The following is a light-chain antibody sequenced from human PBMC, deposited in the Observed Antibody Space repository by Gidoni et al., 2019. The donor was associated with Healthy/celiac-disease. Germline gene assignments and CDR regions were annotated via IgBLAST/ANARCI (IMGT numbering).Light chain of an antibody. J-gene: IGKJ2*01. V-gene: IGKV3-11*01. CDR1: TSVSSY. CDR3: QQRSNWPPYT. Sequence: EIVLTQSPATLSLSPGERATLSCRASTSVSSYVDWYQQKPGHAPRLLIYDASNRATGIPARFSGSGSGTDFTLTISSLEPEDFAVYYCQQRSNWPPYTFGQGTKLEIK. CDR2: DAS.